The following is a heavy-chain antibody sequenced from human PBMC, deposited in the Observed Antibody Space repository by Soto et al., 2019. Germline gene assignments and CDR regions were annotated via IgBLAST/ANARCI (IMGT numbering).Heavy chain of an antibody. V-gene: IGHV1-46*03. J-gene: IGHJ4*02. CDR2: INPGDATT. CDR3: VRVSPFLTGPDY. D-gene: IGHD3-9*01. CDR1: GYPFTSYY. Sequence: ASVKVSCKASGYPFTSYYMHWVRQAPGQGLEWMGIINPGDATTYYPQRFQGRVTMTRDTSTSTVYMEVSSLRSEDTAVYYCVRVSPFLTGPDYWGQGTLVTVPQ.